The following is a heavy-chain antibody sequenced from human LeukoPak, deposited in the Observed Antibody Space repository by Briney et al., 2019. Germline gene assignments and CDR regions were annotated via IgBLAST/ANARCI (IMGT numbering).Heavy chain of an antibody. CDR1: GFSFSDAW. V-gene: IGHV3-15*04. J-gene: IGHJ4*02. CDR3: ATYGSGRKFDY. Sequence: GGSHRLSCAVSGFSFSDAWMSWVRQTPGKGLEWVGRIESKTDGGTTDYAALVKGRFTISRDDSTNTLYLQMNSLKSEDTAVYYCATYGSGRKFDYWGQGVLVTVSS. D-gene: IGHD3-10*01. CDR2: IESKTDGGTT.